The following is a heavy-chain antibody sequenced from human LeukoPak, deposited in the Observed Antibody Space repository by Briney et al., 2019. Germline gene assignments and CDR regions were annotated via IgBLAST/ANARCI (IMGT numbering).Heavy chain of an antibody. V-gene: IGHV5-51*01. Sequence: GESLKISCKASGYSFTTYWIGWVRQMPGKGLEWMGIIYPADSTAHYSPSFQGQVTISVDKSINTAYLQWSSLKASDTAMYYCARAEGSSSVRVDFDYWGQGTLVTVSS. D-gene: IGHD6-6*01. J-gene: IGHJ4*02. CDR1: GYSFTTYW. CDR2: IYPADSTA. CDR3: ARAEGSSSVRVDFDY.